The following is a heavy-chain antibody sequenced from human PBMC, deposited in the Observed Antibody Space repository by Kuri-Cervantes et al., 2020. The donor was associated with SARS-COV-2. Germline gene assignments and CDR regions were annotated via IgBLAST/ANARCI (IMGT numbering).Heavy chain of an antibody. CDR3: ARVGCSSTSCYSYYYYGMDV. D-gene: IGHD2-2*01. Sequence: GSLRLSCAVSGGSISSSNWWSWVRQPPGKGLEWIGEIYHSGSTNYNPSLKSRVTISVDKSKNQFSLKLSSVTAADTAVYYCARVGCSSTSCYSYYYYGMDVWGQGTTVTDSS. CDR2: IYHSGST. J-gene: IGHJ6*02. CDR1: GGSISSSNW. V-gene: IGHV4-4*02.